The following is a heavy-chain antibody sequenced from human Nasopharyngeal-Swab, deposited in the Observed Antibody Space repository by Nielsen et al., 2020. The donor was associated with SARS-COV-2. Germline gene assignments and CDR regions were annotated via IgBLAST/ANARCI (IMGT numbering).Heavy chain of an antibody. J-gene: IGHJ6*02. Sequence: LRLSCAVSGGSISSGGYSWSWIRQPPGKGLEWIGYIYHSGSTYYNPSLKSRVTISVDTSKNQFSLKLSSVTAADTAVYYCARDGREYRLTGYYYGMDVWGQGTTVTVSS. D-gene: IGHD2/OR15-2a*01. V-gene: IGHV4-30-2*01. CDR1: GGSISSGGYS. CDR2: IYHSGST. CDR3: ARDGREYRLTGYYYGMDV.